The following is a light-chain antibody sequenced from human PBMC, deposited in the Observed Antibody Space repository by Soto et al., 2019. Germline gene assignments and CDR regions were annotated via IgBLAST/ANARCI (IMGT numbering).Light chain of an antibody. J-gene: IGLJ2*01. CDR3: SSYAGSSARVV. Sequence: QSALTQPASVSGSPGQSIPISCTRSSTDFENYNLVSWYQHCPDKAPKLIIYEGTKRPSEISDRFSGSESDTTASLIISGLQPEDDADYYCSSYAGSSARVVFVGGTKLTVL. CDR1: STDFENYNL. CDR2: EGT. V-gene: IGLV2-23*01.